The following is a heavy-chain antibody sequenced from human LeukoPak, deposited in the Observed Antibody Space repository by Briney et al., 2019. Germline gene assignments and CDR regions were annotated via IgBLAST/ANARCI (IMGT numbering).Heavy chain of an antibody. J-gene: IGHJ4*02. D-gene: IGHD6-6*01. CDR2: IYYSGST. CDR1: GGSTSSYY. V-gene: IGHV4-59*01. Sequence: PSETLSLTCTVAGGSTSSYYWSWIRQPPGKGLEWIGYIYYSGSTNYNPSLKSRVTISVDTSKYQFSLKLSSVTAADTAVYYCAREYSSSFDYWGQGTLVTVSS. CDR3: AREYSSSFDY.